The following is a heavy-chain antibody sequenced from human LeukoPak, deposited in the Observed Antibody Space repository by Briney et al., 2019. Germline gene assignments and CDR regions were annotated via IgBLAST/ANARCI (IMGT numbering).Heavy chain of an antibody. D-gene: IGHD3-16*01. V-gene: IGHV3-74*01. CDR3: AKDFIYGGWGNGFDI. CDR1: GFTFSNYW. Sequence: PGGSLRLSCAASGFTFSNYWLHWVRQAPGKGLVWVSRIDANAKTTSYADSVKGRFTISRDNSKNTLYLQMNSLRAEDTAVYYCAKDFIYGGWGNGFDIWGQGTMVTVSS. J-gene: IGHJ3*02. CDR2: IDANAKTT.